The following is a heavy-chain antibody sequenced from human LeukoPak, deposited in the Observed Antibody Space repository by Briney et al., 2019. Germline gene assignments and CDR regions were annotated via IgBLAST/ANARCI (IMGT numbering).Heavy chain of an antibody. V-gene: IGHV1-2*02. D-gene: IGHD6-6*01. CDR1: GYTFAGYY. CDR2: INLNSGGT. Sequence: ASVKASCKASGYTFAGYYMHWVRQAPGQGLEWMGWINLNSGGTQYAQNFQGRVTMTRDTSISTAYMDLSRLRSDDTAVYYCARGRAVDSSSSWIWDYWGQGALVTVSS. J-gene: IGHJ4*02. CDR3: ARGRAVDSSSSWIWDY.